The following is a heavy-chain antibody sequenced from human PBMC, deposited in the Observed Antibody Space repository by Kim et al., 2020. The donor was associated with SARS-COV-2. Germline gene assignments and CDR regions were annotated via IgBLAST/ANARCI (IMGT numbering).Heavy chain of an antibody. J-gene: IGHJ4*02. CDR3: ARDGGGAMVRGAAFDY. D-gene: IGHD3-10*01. Sequence: PQRRVTISVDPSKNQFSLKLGSVTAADTAVYYCARDGGGAMVRGAAFDYWGQGTLVTVSS. V-gene: IGHV4-31*02.